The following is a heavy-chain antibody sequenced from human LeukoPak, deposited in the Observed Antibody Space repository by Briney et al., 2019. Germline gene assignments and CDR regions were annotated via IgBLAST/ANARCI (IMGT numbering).Heavy chain of an antibody. V-gene: IGHV1-2*02. CDR2: INPNSGGT. CDR1: GYTFAKFY. D-gene: IGHD3-10*01. CDR3: AIQQRDYYGSGSLLDWFDP. Sequence: ASVKVSCKASGYTFAKFYIHWVRQAPGQGLEWMGWINPNSGGTNYAQKFQGRVTMTRDTSISTAYMGLSRLRSDDTAVYYCAIQQRDYYGSGSLLDWFDPWGQGTLVTVSS. J-gene: IGHJ5*02.